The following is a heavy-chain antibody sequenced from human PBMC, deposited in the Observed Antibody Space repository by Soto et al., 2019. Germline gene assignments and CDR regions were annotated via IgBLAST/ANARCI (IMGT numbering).Heavy chain of an antibody. J-gene: IGHJ4*02. CDR2: IFFSGRT. CDR1: GGSVNSVDYY. V-gene: IGHV4-30-4*01. CDR3: ARQGPRMYYFDY. Sequence: PSETLSLTCTVSGGSVNSVDYYWSWIRQPPAEGLEWIGYIFFSGRTDYNPSLKSRVSISVDTSKNQFSLELTSVTAADTAVFYCARQGPRMYYFDYWGQGTLVTVSS.